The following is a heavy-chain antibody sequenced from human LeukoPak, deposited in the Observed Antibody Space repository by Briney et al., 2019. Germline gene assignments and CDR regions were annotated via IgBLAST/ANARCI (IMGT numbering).Heavy chain of an antibody. J-gene: IGHJ4*02. CDR1: GGSFSGYY. D-gene: IGHD3-22*01. Sequence: KSSETLSLTCAVYGGSFSGYYWSWIRQPPGKRLEWIGYIHYSEDTSYNPSLKSRLTISLDTSKNQFSLKLSSVTAADTAVYYCARMAYYYDSDGYSQLDYWGQGTLVTVSS. V-gene: IGHV4-59*01. CDR2: IHYSEDT. CDR3: ARMAYYYDSDGYSQLDY.